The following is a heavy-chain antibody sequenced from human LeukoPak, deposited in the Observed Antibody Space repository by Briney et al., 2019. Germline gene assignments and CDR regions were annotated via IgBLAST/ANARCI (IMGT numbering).Heavy chain of an antibody. J-gene: IGHJ4*02. V-gene: IGHV1-46*01. D-gene: IGHD5-12*01. Sequence: ASVKVSCKASGYTFTSYYMHWVRQAPRQGLEWMGIINPSGGSTSYAQKFQGRVTMTRDTSTSTVYMELSSLRSEDTAVYYCARVKGPGGWLRSGLDYWGQGTLVTVSS. CDR3: ARVKGPGGWLRSGLDY. CDR1: GYTFTSYY. CDR2: INPSGGST.